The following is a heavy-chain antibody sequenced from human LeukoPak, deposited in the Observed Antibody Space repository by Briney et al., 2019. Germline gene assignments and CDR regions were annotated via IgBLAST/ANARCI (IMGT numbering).Heavy chain of an antibody. V-gene: IGHV4-31*03. CDR2: IYYSGST. J-gene: IGHJ3*02. Sequence: SETLSLTCTVSGGSISSGGYYWSWIRQHPGKGLEWIGYIYYSGSTYYNPSLESRVTISVDTSKNQFSLKLSSVTAADTAVYYCARDLTGGSAFDIWGQGTMVTVSS. D-gene: IGHD1-26*01. CDR3: ARDLTGGSAFDI. CDR1: GGSISSGGYY.